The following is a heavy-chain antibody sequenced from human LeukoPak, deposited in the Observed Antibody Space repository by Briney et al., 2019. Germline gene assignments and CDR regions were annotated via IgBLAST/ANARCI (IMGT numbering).Heavy chain of an antibody. CDR2: ITGNGNNT. CDR1: GFTFSNYS. Sequence: PGASLRLSCAASGFTFSNYSMSWVRQAPGKGLEWVSYITGNGNNTYYADSVKGRFTISTDNSKHAMYVEMNTLRAEDTAVYYCVKWGDYHILTGYYVPDFWGQRTLVTVYS. CDR3: VKWGDYHILTGYYVPDF. J-gene: IGHJ4*02. V-gene: IGHV3-23*01. D-gene: IGHD3-9*01.